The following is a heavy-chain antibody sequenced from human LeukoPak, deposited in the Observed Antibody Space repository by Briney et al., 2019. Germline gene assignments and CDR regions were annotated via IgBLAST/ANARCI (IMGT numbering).Heavy chain of an antibody. D-gene: IGHD3-9*01. CDR1: GYTFTGYY. V-gene: IGHV1-2*06. CDR2: INPNSGGT. Sequence: ASVKVSCKASGYTFTGYYMHWVRQAPGQGLEWMGRINPNSGGTNYAQKFQGRVTMTRDTSISTAYMELSRPRSDDTAVYYCARDRYDILTGFLYYYFDYWGQGTLVTGFS. J-gene: IGHJ4*02. CDR3: ARDRYDILTGFLYYYFDY.